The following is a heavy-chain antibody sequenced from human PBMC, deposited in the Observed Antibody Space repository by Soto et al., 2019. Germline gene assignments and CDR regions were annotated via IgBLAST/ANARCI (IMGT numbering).Heavy chain of an antibody. CDR2: IYHSGST. V-gene: IGHV4-30-2*01. D-gene: IGHD4-17*01. CDR1: GGSISSGGYS. CDR3: ARGVAVTTTDAFDI. J-gene: IGHJ3*02. Sequence: QLQLQESGSGLVKPSQTLSLTCAVSGGSISSGGYSWSWIRQPPGKGLEWIGYIYHSGSTYYNPSLKSRVTXXVXRXXHQFSLKLRSVTAADTAVYYCARGVAVTTTDAFDIWGQGTMVTVSS.